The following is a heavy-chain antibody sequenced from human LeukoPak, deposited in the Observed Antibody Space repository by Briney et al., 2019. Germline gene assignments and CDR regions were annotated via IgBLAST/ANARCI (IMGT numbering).Heavy chain of an antibody. CDR3: ARSLYGSGSYHEFDY. J-gene: IGHJ4*02. CDR2: IIPIFGTA. Sequence: SVKVSCKASGGTFSSYAISWVRQAPGQGLEWMGGIIPIFGTANYAQKFQGRVTITADESTSTAYMELSSLRSEDTAVYYCARSLYGSGSYHEFDYWGQGILVTVSS. D-gene: IGHD3-10*01. CDR1: GGTFSSYA. V-gene: IGHV1-69*13.